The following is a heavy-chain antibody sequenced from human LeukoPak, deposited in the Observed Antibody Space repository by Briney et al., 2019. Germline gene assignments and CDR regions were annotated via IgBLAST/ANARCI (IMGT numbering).Heavy chain of an antibody. J-gene: IGHJ4*02. V-gene: IGHV1-2*02. CDR2: INPNSSGA. D-gene: IGHD5-12*01. CDR1: GYTFTDYY. Sequence: GASVKVSCKASGYTFTDYYMHWVRQAPGQGLEWMGWINPNSSGAHYAQDFQGRVTMTRDTSINTAYMELTSLRSDDTALYYCTRVYIVATTSLDYWGQGTLVTVSS. CDR3: TRVYIVATTSLDY.